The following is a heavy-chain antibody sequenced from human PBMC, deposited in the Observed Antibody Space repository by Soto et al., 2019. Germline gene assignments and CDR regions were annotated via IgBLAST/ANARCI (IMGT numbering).Heavy chain of an antibody. V-gene: IGHV3-9*01. D-gene: IGHD2-2*01. J-gene: IGHJ4*02. CDR1: GFTFDDYA. Sequence: EVQLVESGGGLVQPGRSLSLSCAASGFTFDDYAMHWVRQAPGKGLEWVSGISWNSGSIGYADSVKGRFTISRDNAKNSLYLQMNSLRAEDTAFYYCAKDLLGYCSSTSCSYFDYWGQGTLVTVSS. CDR3: AKDLLGYCSSTSCSYFDY. CDR2: ISWNSGSI.